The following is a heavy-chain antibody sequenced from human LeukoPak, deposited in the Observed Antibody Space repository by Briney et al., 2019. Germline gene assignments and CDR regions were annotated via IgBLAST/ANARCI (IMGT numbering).Heavy chain of an antibody. D-gene: IGHD2-8*01. CDR1: GGSFSGYY. CDR3: ARGFNCTNGVCYWTLDY. Sequence: SETLSLTCAVYGGSFSGYYWSWIRQPPGKGLEWIGEINHSGSTNYNPSLKSRVTISVDTSKNQFSLKLSSVTAADTAVYYCARGFNCTNGVCYWTLDYWGQGTLVTVSS. V-gene: IGHV4-34*01. CDR2: INHSGST. J-gene: IGHJ4*02.